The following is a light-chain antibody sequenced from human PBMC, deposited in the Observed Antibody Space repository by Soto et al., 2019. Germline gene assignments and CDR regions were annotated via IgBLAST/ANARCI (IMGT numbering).Light chain of an antibody. V-gene: IGKV3-20*01. Sequence: EIVLTQSPDTLSLSPGERATLSCRASQSVRSNYLAWYQQKPGQAPRFLIYDASSRATGIPDRFSGSGSGTDCTLTISRLAPEDFAVYYCQQYGSSPLTFGGGTKVEIK. CDR2: DAS. CDR1: QSVRSNY. CDR3: QQYGSSPLT. J-gene: IGKJ4*01.